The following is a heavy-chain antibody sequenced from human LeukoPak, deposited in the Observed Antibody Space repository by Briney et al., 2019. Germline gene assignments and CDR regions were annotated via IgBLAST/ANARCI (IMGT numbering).Heavy chain of an antibody. D-gene: IGHD3-22*01. J-gene: IGHJ6*03. Sequence: GASVKVSCKASGGTFSSYAINWVRQAPGQGLAWVGGIIPIFGTANYAQKFQGRVTITTDESTSTAYMELSSLRSEDTAVYYCARDGDYYDSSGYYKYYMDVWGKGTTVTVSS. CDR3: ARDGDYYDSSGYYKYYMDV. CDR1: GGTFSSYA. CDR2: IIPIFGTA. V-gene: IGHV1-69*05.